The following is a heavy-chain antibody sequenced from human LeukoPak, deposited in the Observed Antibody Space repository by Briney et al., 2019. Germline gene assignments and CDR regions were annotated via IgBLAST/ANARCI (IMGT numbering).Heavy chain of an antibody. J-gene: IGHJ4*02. CDR1: GGSFSGYY. CDR3: ARGRVPPAIRHPGLDY. CDR2: INHSGST. D-gene: IGHD2-2*01. Sequence: SETLSLTCAVYGGSFSGYYWSWIRQPPGKGLERIGEINHSGSTNYNPSLKSRGTISVDTSKNQFSLKLSSVTAADTAVYYCARGRVPPAIRHPGLDYWGQGTLVTVSS. V-gene: IGHV4-34*01.